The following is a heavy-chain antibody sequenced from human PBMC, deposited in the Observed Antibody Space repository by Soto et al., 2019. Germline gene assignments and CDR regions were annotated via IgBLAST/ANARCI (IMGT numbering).Heavy chain of an antibody. CDR2: FDPEDGET. V-gene: IGHV1-24*01. J-gene: IGHJ3*02. Sequence: ASVKVSCKASGDTFSSYAISWVRQAPGKGLEWMGGFDPEDGETIYAQKFQGRVTMTEDTSTDTAYMELSSLRSEDTAVYYCATTSHEGLWFGEFHTVGAFDIWGQGTMVTVSS. CDR3: ATTSHEGLWFGEFHTVGAFDI. CDR1: GDTFSSYA. D-gene: IGHD3-10*01.